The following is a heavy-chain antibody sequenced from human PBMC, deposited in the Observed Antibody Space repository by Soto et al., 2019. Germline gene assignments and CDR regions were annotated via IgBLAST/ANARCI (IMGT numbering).Heavy chain of an antibody. Sequence: SETLSLTCTVSGDSISTADYYWNWIRQPPGKGLEWIGYIYYSGKTYYIPSLKSRVTISVDTSKNQISLKLNSVAAADTAVYYCARGIYSTSSFFDSWGQGTLVTV. CDR3: ARGIYSTSSFFDS. V-gene: IGHV4-30-4*01. J-gene: IGHJ4*02. CDR2: IYYSGKT. CDR1: GDSISTADYY. D-gene: IGHD6-6*01.